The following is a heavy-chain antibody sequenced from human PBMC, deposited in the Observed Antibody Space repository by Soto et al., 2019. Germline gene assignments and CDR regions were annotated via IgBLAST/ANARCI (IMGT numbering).Heavy chain of an antibody. J-gene: IGHJ6*02. D-gene: IGHD3-9*01. CDR3: ARRSRRYFDWLPPRDGMDV. V-gene: IGHV3-53*01. CDR2: IYSGGST. Sequence: PGGSLRLSCAASGFTVSSNYMSWVRQAPGKGLEWVSVIYSGGSTYYADSVKGRSTISRDNSKNTLYLQMNSLRAEDTAVYYCARRSRRYFDWLPPRDGMDVWGQGTTVTVSS. CDR1: GFTVSSNY.